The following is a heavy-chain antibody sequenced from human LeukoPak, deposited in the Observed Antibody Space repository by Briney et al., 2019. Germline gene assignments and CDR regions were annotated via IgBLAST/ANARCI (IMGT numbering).Heavy chain of an antibody. D-gene: IGHD1-26*01. J-gene: IGHJ4*02. Sequence: GGSLRLSCAASGFTFSNYDMHWVRQATGKGLEWVSAIGTAGDTYYPGSVRGRFTMSRENAKNSLYLQMNSLTAGDTAVYYCARGANTHFDYWGRASWSPSPQ. CDR2: IGTAGDT. CDR1: GFTFSNYD. CDR3: ARGANTHFDY. V-gene: IGHV3-13*04.